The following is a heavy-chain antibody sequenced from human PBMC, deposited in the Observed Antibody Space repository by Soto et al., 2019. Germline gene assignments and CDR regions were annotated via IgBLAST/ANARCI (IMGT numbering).Heavy chain of an antibody. J-gene: IGHJ5*02. CDR1: GGTFSSYA. D-gene: IGHD4-17*01. V-gene: IGHV1-69*06. CDR3: VRSRTTVVTPFDP. Sequence: ASVKVSCKASGGTFSSYAISWVRQAPGQGLEWMGGIIPIFGTANYAQKFQGRVTITADKSTSTAYMELSGLRSEDTAVYYCVRSRTTVVTPFDPWGQGTLVTVSS. CDR2: IIPIFGTA.